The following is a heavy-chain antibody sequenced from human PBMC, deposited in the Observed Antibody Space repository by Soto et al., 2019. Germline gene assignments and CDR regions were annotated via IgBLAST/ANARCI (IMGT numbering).Heavy chain of an antibody. J-gene: IGHJ6*02. V-gene: IGHV3-21*01. Sequence: EVQLVESGGGVVKPGGSLRLSCAASGFTFSSYSMNWVRQAPGKGLEWVSSISSSSSYIYYADSVKGRFTISRDNAKNSLYLQMNSLRAEDTAVYYCARDRAVTYYYYYGMDVWGQGTTVTVSS. D-gene: IGHD4-17*01. CDR2: ISSSSSYI. CDR3: ARDRAVTYYYYYGMDV. CDR1: GFTFSSYS.